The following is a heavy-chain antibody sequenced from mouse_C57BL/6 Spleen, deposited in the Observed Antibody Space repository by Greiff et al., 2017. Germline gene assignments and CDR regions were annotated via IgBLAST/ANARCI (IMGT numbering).Heavy chain of an antibody. CDR3: ASLYDYDEGDYYAMDY. CDR1: GFTFSDYY. Sequence: EVQGVESGGGLVQPGGSLKLSCAASGFTFSDYYMYWVRQTPEKRLEWVAYISNGGGSTYYPDTVKGRFTISRDNAKNTLYLQMSRLKSEDTAMYYCASLYDYDEGDYYAMDYWGQGTSVTVSS. CDR2: ISNGGGST. V-gene: IGHV5-12*01. D-gene: IGHD2-4*01. J-gene: IGHJ4*01.